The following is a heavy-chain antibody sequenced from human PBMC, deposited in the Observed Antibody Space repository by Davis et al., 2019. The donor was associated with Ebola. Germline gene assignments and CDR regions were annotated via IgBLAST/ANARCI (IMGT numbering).Heavy chain of an antibody. D-gene: IGHD3-10*01. CDR1: GYTFTDYH. V-gene: IGHV1-46*01. CDR3: GRDAWYSVRGTADYLDY. J-gene: IGHJ4*02. Sequence: ASVKVSCKASGYTFTDYHMHWVRQAPGQGLEWMGIINPDDSSASYSQKFQGRLTMTRDTSTSTAYMEMSSLRSDDTAVYYCGRDAWYSVRGTADYLDYWGQGTPITVSS. CDR2: INPDDSSA.